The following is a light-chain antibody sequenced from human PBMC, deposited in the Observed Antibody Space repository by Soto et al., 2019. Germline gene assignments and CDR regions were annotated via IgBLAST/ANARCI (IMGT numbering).Light chain of an antibody. V-gene: IGKV1-9*01. Sequence: DIQLTQSPSFLSASVGDRVTITCRASLGISTFSLYQQKPGKAPNLLIYAASTLQSGVPSRFSGSGSGTEFTLTISSLQPEDFATYYCQQVNTYTFGPGTKVDIK. CDR2: AAS. CDR1: LGIST. J-gene: IGKJ3*01. CDR3: QQVNTYT.